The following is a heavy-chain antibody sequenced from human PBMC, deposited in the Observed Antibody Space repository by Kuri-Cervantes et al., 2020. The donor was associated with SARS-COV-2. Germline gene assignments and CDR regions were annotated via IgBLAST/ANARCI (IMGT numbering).Heavy chain of an antibody. CDR1: GGSFSDYY. D-gene: IGHD3-3*01. Sequence: SETLSLTCAVYGGSFSDYYWTWIRQPPGKGLEWIGSIYYSGSTYYNPSLKSRVTISVDTSKNQFSLKLSSVTAADTAVYYCARQMMSSITIFGVVITRNWFDPWGQGTLVTVSS. CDR3: ARQMMSSITIFGVVITRNWFDP. CDR2: IYYSGST. V-gene: IGHV4-34*01. J-gene: IGHJ5*02.